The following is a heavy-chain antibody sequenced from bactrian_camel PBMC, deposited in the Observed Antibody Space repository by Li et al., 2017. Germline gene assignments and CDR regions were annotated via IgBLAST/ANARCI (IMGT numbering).Heavy chain of an antibody. CDR2: HAVRGT. J-gene: IGHJ6*01. D-gene: IGHD1*01. V-gene: IGHV3S55*01. CDR1: GDTSDKYC. CDR3: ATWSWAGSYFAY. Sequence: HVQLVESGGGSVQAGGSLRLSCVASGDTSDKYCMAWFRRAPGKEREGVATHAVRGTNTYADSVKGRFTISRDNARSTVYLQMNSLKSEDTALYYCATWSWAGSYFAYWGQGTQVTVS.